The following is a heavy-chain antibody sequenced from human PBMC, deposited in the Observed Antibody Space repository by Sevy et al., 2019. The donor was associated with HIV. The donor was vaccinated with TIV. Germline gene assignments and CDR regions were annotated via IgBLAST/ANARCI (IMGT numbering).Heavy chain of an antibody. D-gene: IGHD2-8*01. CDR2: ISYDGSNK. CDR3: ARYCTNNYYFDY. Sequence: GGSLRLSCAASGFTFSSYAMHWVRQAPGKGPEWVAVISYDGSNKYYADSVKGRFTISRDNSKNTLYLQMNSLRAEDTAVYYCARYCTNNYYFDYWGQGTLVTVSS. CDR1: GFTFSSYA. V-gene: IGHV3-30-3*01. J-gene: IGHJ4*02.